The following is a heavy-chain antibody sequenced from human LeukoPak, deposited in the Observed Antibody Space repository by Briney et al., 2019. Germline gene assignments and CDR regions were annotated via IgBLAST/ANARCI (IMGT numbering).Heavy chain of an antibody. CDR3: VRGSYGPLWFGDY. Sequence: GRSLRLSCAASGFTFSSYAMHWVRQAPGKGLEWVAVISYDGSNKYYADSVKGRFTISRDNSKNTLYLQMNSLRAEDTAVYYCVRGSYGPLWFGDYWGQGTQVTVSS. V-gene: IGHV3-30-3*01. J-gene: IGHJ4*02. D-gene: IGHD3-10*01. CDR1: GFTFSSYA. CDR2: ISYDGSNK.